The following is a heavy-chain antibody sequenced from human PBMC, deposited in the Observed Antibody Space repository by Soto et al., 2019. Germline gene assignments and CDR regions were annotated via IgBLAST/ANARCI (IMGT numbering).Heavy chain of an antibody. J-gene: IGHJ6*02. Sequence: SETLSLTCTVSGGSISSGGYYWSWIRQHPGKGLEWIGYIYYSGSTYYNPSLKSRVTISVDTSKNQFSLKLSSVTAADTAVYYCAIRIAAAGNGMVDVWGQGTTVTVSS. V-gene: IGHV4-31*03. CDR3: AIRIAAAGNGMVDV. CDR1: GGSISSGGYY. CDR2: IYYSGST. D-gene: IGHD6-13*01.